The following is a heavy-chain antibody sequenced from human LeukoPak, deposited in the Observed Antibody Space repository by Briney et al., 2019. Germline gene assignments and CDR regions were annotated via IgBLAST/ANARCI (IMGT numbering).Heavy chain of an antibody. CDR3: ATDFRWGYCSSTSCSPPGY. CDR1: GYTLNELS. Sequence: ASVKVSCKVSGYTLNELSMHWVRQAPGKGLEWMGGFDPEDGETIYAQKFQGRVTMTEDTSTDTAYMELSSLRSEDTAVYYCATDFRWGYCSSTSCSPPGYWGQGTLVTVSS. J-gene: IGHJ4*02. V-gene: IGHV1-24*01. CDR2: FDPEDGET. D-gene: IGHD2-2*01.